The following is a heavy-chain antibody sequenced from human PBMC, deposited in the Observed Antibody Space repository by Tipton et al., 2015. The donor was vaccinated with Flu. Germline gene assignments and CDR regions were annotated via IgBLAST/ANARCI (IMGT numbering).Heavy chain of an antibody. Sequence: TLSLTCTVSGGSISSYYWSWIRQPPGKGLEWIGYIYYSGSTNYNPSLKSRVTISVDTSKNQFSLKLSSVTAADTAVYYCARHLETSYDYIWGSYRWAFDIWGQGTMVTVSS. CDR3: ARHLETSYDYIWGSYRWAFDI. D-gene: IGHD3-16*01. CDR1: GGSISSYY. CDR2: IYYSGST. J-gene: IGHJ3*02. V-gene: IGHV4-59*08.